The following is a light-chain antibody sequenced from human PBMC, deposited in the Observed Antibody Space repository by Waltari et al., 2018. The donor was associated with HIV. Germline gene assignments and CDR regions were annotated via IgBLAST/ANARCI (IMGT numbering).Light chain of an antibody. V-gene: IGKV1-5*03. CDR2: QSS. Sequence: DIQLTQSPSTLSTSVGDRVIITCRASQTVNKWLAWYRQKLGRAPRVIIYQSSTLENGVPSRFSGSASGVDFTLTISSLQPEDLGTYYCQQYNSLPWTFGQGTRVEV. CDR1: QTVNKW. J-gene: IGKJ1*01. CDR3: QQYNSLPWT.